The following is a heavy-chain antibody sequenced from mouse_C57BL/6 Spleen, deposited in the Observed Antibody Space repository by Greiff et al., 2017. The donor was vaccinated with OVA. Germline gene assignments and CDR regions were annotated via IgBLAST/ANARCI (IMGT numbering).Heavy chain of an antibody. J-gene: IGHJ2*01. Sequence: QVQLQQPGAELVKPGASVKVSCKASGYTFTSYWMHWVKQRPGQGLEWIGRIDPNSGGTKYNEKFKSKATLTVDKPSSTAYMQLSSLTSEDSAVYYCARRGSSYLYFDYWGQGTTLTVSS. CDR2: IDPNSGGT. CDR3: ARRGSSYLYFDY. D-gene: IGHD1-1*01. V-gene: IGHV1-72*01. CDR1: GYTFTSYW.